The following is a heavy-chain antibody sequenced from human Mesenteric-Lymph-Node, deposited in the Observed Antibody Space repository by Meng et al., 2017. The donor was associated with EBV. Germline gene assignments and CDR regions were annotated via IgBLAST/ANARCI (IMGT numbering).Heavy chain of an antibody. CDR3: ARGVQVAWRFDP. Sequence: LEQWRAGLLKPSEATSLLCEVSGGSFSNYYWCWMRQTPGKGLEWIGEIHRSGSANYNPSLKRRVTISIDTSKNQFSLRLNSVTAADTAVYYCARGVQVAWRFDPWGQGTLVTVSS. CDR1: GGSFSNYY. CDR2: IHRSGSA. J-gene: IGHJ5*02. V-gene: IGHV4-34*01. D-gene: IGHD2-15*01.